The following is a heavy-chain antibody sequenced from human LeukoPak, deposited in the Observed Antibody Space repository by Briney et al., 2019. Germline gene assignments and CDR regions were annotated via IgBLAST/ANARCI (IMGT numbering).Heavy chain of an antibody. Sequence: PGGSLRLSCAASGFTFSSYAMSWVRQAPGKGLEWVSAISGSGGSTYYADSVKGRFTISRDNAKNSLYLQMNSLRAADTAVYYCARDSAAAGTWWFDPWGQGTLVTVSS. CDR1: GFTFSSYA. CDR3: ARDSAAAGTWWFDP. V-gene: IGHV3-23*01. J-gene: IGHJ5*02. D-gene: IGHD6-13*01. CDR2: ISGSGGST.